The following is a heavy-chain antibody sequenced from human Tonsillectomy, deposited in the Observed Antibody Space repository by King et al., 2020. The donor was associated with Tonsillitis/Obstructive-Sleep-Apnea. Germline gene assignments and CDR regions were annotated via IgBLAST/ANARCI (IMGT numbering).Heavy chain of an antibody. CDR1: GFTFSSYT. V-gene: IGHV3-23*04. J-gene: IGHJ3*01. Sequence: VQLVESGGGLVQPGGSLRLSCAASGFTFSSYTMTWVRQAPGKGLEWVSSITGSGRSTYYADSVKGRFTISRDNSKNTLHLQMNSLRAEDTSIYYCAKGHGDDAGFDVWGQGTMVTVS. D-gene: IGHD4-17*01. CDR3: AKGHGDDAGFDV. CDR2: ITGSGRST.